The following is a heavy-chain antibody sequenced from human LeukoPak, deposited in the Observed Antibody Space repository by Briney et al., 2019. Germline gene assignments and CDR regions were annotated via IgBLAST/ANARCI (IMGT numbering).Heavy chain of an antibody. Sequence: GGSLRLSCAASGFTFSNNDMHWVRQGPGKGLEWVSAIDTSGDTYYPGSVKGRFTISRDNAKNTVYLQMNNLRAEDTALYYCGRHAYGGSPPLSWGQGALVTVSS. CDR2: IDTSGDT. CDR3: GRHAYGGSPPLS. D-gene: IGHD3-10*01. J-gene: IGHJ4*02. CDR1: GFTFSNND. V-gene: IGHV3-13*01.